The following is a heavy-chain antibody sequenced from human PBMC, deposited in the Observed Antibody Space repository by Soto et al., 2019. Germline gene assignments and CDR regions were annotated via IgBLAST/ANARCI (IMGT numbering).Heavy chain of an antibody. Sequence: EVQLVESGGGLVQPGGSLRLSCAASGFDFSNSWIHWVRQGPGKGLVWVSHINSDGSGTTYADSVKGGFTISRDNAKNTVYLQMNSLRGGDTAVYYCAKDTAYAMDVWGQGTTVTVSS. CDR3: AKDTAYAMDV. CDR1: GFDFSNSW. D-gene: IGHD2-15*01. J-gene: IGHJ6*02. CDR2: INSDGSGT. V-gene: IGHV3-74*01.